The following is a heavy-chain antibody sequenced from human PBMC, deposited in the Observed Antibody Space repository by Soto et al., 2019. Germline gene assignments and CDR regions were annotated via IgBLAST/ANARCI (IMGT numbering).Heavy chain of an antibody. V-gene: IGHV4-39*07. CDR3: ARAGCSSASCYTGWFDP. Sequence: SETLSLTCIDSGGPFSNRSYDLGWIRRPPGKGLEWIGSIYYSGSTYYNPSLKSRVTISVDTSKNQFSLKLRSVTAADTAVYYCARAGCSSASCYTGWFDPWGQGTLVTVS. D-gene: IGHD2-2*02. J-gene: IGHJ5*02. CDR1: GGPFSNRSYD. CDR2: IYYSGST.